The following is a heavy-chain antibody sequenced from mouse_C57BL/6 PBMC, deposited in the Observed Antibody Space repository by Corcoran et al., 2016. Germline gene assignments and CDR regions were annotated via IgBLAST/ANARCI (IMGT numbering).Heavy chain of an antibody. Sequence: EVQLQQSGPELVKPGASVKLSCKASGYTFTDYYMNWVKQSHGKSLEWIGDINPNNGGTSYNQKFKGKATLTVDKSSSTAYMELRSLTSEDSAVYYCARWAYYSNYDYFDYWGQGTTLTVSS. CDR2: INPNNGGT. J-gene: IGHJ2*01. CDR1: GYTFTDYY. D-gene: IGHD2-5*01. V-gene: IGHV1-26*01. CDR3: ARWAYYSNYDYFDY.